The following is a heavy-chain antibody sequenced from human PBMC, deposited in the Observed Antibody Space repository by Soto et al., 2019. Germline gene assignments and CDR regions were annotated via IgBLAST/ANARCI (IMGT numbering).Heavy chain of an antibody. D-gene: IGHD3-3*01. CDR1: GYSLTGYY. Sequence: QVQLVQSGAEVKKPGASVRVSCTTSGYSLTGYYLHWVRQAPGQGLEWMGRINPKSGDTDYAQKFQGWVTMTTDTSINTAYIDLTRLTSNDTAIYYCARGGTIRQTTFGLVIVGRFDPWGQGTLVTVSS. CDR3: ARGGTIRQTTFGLVIVGRFDP. J-gene: IGHJ5*02. V-gene: IGHV1-2*04. CDR2: INPKSGDT.